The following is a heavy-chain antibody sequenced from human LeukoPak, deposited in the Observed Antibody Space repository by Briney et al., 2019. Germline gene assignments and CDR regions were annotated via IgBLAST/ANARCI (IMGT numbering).Heavy chain of an antibody. CDR1: GGTFSSYA. CDR3: ARGGSRAGDGYNSAQDAFDI. J-gene: IGHJ3*02. D-gene: IGHD5-24*01. V-gene: IGHV1-69*01. CDR2: IIPIFGTA. Sequence: ASVKVSCKASGGTFSSYAISWVRQAPGQGLEWMGGIIPIFGTANYAQKFQGRVTITADESTSTAYMELSSLRSEDTAVYYCARGGSRAGDGYNSAQDAFDIWGQGTMVTVSS.